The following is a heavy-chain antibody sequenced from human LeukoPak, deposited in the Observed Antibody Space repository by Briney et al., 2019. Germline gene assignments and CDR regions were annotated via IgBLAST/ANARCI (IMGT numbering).Heavy chain of an antibody. CDR1: GYTFTSYG. D-gene: IGHD3-22*01. Sequence: ASVKVSCKASGYTFTSYGISWVRQAPGQGLEWMGWISAYNGNTNYAQKFQGRVTMTEDTSTDTAYMELSSLRSEDTAVYYCATDLLNHYYDSSGYYAHWGQGTLVTVSS. CDR3: ATDLLNHYYDSSGYYAH. CDR2: ISAYNGNT. J-gene: IGHJ4*02. V-gene: IGHV1-18*01.